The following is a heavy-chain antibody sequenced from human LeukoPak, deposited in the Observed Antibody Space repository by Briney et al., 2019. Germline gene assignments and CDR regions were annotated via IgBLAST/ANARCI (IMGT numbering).Heavy chain of an antibody. CDR1: GFTFSSYS. Sequence: PGGSLRLSCAASGFTFSSYSMNWVRQAPGKGLEWVSSISSSSSYIYYADSVKGRFTISRDNAKNSLYLQMNSLRAEDTAVYYCARGPATSGGLPPGAFDIWGQGTLVTVSS. CDR3: ARGPATSGGLPPGAFDI. V-gene: IGHV3-21*01. D-gene: IGHD2-2*01. J-gene: IGHJ3*02. CDR2: ISSSSSYI.